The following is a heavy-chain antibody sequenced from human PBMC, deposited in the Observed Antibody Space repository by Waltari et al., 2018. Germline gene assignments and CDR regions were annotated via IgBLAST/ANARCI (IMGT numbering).Heavy chain of an antibody. Sequence: EVQLLESGGGLVQPGGSLRVSCVASGFTFSSYAMSWVRQAPGKGLEWVSGTSGGGGTTHYADSVRGRFTIYRDNSKNTLYLQMNSLRAEDTAVYYCATDLTVISKWGQGTLVTVSS. CDR1: GFTFSSYA. CDR2: TSGGGGTT. J-gene: IGHJ4*02. V-gene: IGHV3-23*01. CDR3: ATDLTVISK. D-gene: IGHD4-17*01.